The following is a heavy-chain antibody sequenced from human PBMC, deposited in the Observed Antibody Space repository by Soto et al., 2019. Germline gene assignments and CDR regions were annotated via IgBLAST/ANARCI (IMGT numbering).Heavy chain of an antibody. Sequence: PGGSLRLSCAAAGFTFSSYWMSWVRQAPGKGLEWVANIKQDGSEKYYVDSVKGRFTISRDNARNPRYLQMNSLRAEDTAVYYCARVSYYDSSGYYYSYYYYYGMDVWGQGTTVTVSS. D-gene: IGHD3-22*01. CDR1: GFTFSSYW. V-gene: IGHV3-7*03. CDR3: ARVSYYDSSGYYYSYYYYYGMDV. CDR2: IKQDGSEK. J-gene: IGHJ6*02.